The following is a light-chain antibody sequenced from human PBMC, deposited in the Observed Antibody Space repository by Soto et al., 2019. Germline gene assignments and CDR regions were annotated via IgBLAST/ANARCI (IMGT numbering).Light chain of an antibody. CDR2: EVT. V-gene: IGLV2-8*01. J-gene: IGLJ1*01. CDR3: SSYAGSNNFV. CDR1: SSDVGTYKY. Sequence: QSVLTQPPSASGSPGQSVTISCTGTSSDVGTYKYVSWYQQHPGKAPKLMIYEVTKRPSGVPVRFSGSKSGDTASLTVSGLQAEDEADYYCSSYAGSNNFVFGTGTKV.